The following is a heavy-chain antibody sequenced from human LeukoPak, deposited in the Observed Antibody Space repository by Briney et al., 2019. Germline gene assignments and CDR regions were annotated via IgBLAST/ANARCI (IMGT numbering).Heavy chain of an antibody. J-gene: IGHJ4*02. CDR3: AREDHSNYNY. V-gene: IGHV3-30*02. CDR1: GFTFSSYG. Sequence: PGGSRRLSCAASGFTFSSYGMHWVRQAPGKGLEWVAFIRYDGSNKYYADSVKGRFTISRDNAKNSLYLQMNSLRAEDTAVYYCAREDHSNYNYWGQGTLVTVSS. D-gene: IGHD4-11*01. CDR2: IRYDGSNK.